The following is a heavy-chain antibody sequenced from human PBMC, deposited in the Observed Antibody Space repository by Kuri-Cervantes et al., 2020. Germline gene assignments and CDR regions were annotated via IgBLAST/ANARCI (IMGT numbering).Heavy chain of an antibody. CDR3: ARVIHSVWVAHYGMDV. CDR1: GFTFSSYG. Sequence: GGSLRLSCAASGFTFSSYGMHWVRQAPGKGLEWVAVIWYDGSNKYYADSVKGRFTISRDNSKNTLYLQMNSLRAEDTAVYYCARVIHSVWVAHYGMDVWGQGTTVTVSS. CDR2: IWYDGSNK. D-gene: IGHD2-15*01. V-gene: IGHV3-33*01. J-gene: IGHJ6*02.